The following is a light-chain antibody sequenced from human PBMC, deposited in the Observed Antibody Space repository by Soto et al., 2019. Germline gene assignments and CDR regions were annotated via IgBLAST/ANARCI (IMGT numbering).Light chain of an antibody. CDR2: EVS. J-gene: IGLJ1*01. Sequence: QSALTQPASVSGSPGQSITISCTGTSSDVGGYNYVSWYQQHPGKAPKLMIYEVSNRPSGVSNRFSGSKSGNTASLTISGLQDEDEADYYCSSYTSCSTYVFGTGTKLTVL. CDR3: SSYTSCSTYV. V-gene: IGLV2-14*01. CDR1: SSDVGGYNY.